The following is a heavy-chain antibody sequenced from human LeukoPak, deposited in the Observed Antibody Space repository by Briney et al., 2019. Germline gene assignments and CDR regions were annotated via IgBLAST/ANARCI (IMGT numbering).Heavy chain of an antibody. J-gene: IGHJ4*02. CDR3: AKDKAAYGDYVPYYFDY. V-gene: IGHV3-9*03. Sequence: SLRLSCAASGFTFDDYAMHWVRQAPGKGLEWVSGISWNSGSIGYADSVKGRFTISRDNAKNSLYLQMNSLRAEDMALYYCAKDKAAYGDYVPYYFDYWGQGTLVTVSS. CDR1: GFTFDDYA. D-gene: IGHD4-17*01. CDR2: ISWNSGSI.